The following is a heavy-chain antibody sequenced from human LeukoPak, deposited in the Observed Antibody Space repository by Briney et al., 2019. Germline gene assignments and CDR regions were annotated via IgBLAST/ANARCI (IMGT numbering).Heavy chain of an antibody. J-gene: IGHJ4*02. Sequence: GESLRLSCAASGFTFSSYEMNWVRQAPGKGLEWVSYISNSGTAIYYADSVKGRFTISRDNAKSSLYLQMNSLRAEDTAVYYCAKEEEGHYYDSSGYPIDYWGQGTLVTVSS. CDR3: AKEEEGHYYDSSGYPIDY. CDR1: GFTFSSYE. V-gene: IGHV3-48*03. CDR2: ISNSGTAI. D-gene: IGHD3-22*01.